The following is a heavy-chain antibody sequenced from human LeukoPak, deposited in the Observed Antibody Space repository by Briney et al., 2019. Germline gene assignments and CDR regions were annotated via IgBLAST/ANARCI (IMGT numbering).Heavy chain of an antibody. CDR2: IYGSTSA. V-gene: IGHV3-66*01. D-gene: IGHD4-17*01. J-gene: IGHJ4*02. Sequence: GGSLRLSCAASGFTVSSKYIIWVRQAPGKGLEWVSLIYGSTSADYADSVKGRFTISRDNSMNTVYLQMNSLRAEDTAIYYCARLNFGDDYWGQGTLVAVSS. CDR1: GFTVSSKY. CDR3: ARLNFGDDY.